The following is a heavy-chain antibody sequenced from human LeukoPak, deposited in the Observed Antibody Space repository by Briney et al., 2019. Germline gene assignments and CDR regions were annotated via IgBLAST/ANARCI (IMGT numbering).Heavy chain of an antibody. CDR1: GFSFSSYA. CDR2: ISAGASIT. CDR3: ARGIAVYSSAHVAVGTET. Sequence: GRPLSLSCASSGFSFSSYAISCVRPPAGKGLELVSVISAGASITSYAVSVKGRFTISRHNTKNAMYLQMSGLRADDTAIYHCARGIAVYSSAHVAVGTETWGEG. J-gene: IGHJ5*02. V-gene: IGHV3-23*01. D-gene: IGHD6-13*01.